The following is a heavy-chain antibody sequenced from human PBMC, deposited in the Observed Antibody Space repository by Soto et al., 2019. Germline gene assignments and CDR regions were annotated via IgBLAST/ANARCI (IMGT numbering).Heavy chain of an antibody. CDR1: GFSFSSYW. CDR3: ARDKVRYYDFWSGYFPEPNYYYYGMDV. V-gene: IGHV3-7*01. Sequence: PGGSLRLSCAASGFSFSSYWMSWVRQVPGKGLEWVANIKQDGSEKYYVDSVKGRFTISRDNAKNSLYLQMNSLRAEDTAVYYCARDKVRYYDFWSGYFPEPNYYYYGMDVWGQGTTVTAP. J-gene: IGHJ6*02. D-gene: IGHD3-3*01. CDR2: IKQDGSEK.